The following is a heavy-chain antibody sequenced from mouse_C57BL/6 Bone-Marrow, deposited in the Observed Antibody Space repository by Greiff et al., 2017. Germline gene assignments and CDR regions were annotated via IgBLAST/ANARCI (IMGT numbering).Heavy chain of an antibody. V-gene: IGHV1-64*01. Sequence: VQLQQPGAELVKPGASVKLSCKASGYTFTSYWMHWVKQRPGQGLEWIGMIHPNSGSTNYNEKFKSKATLTVDKSSSTAYMQLSSLTSEDSAVYYCARFPPFLLPRYFDVWGTGTTVTVSS. J-gene: IGHJ1*03. CDR2: IHPNSGST. CDR3: ARFPPFLLPRYFDV. D-gene: IGHD1-1*01. CDR1: GYTFTSYW.